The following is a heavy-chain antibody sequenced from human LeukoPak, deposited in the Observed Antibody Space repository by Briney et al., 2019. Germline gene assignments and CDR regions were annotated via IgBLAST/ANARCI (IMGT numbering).Heavy chain of an antibody. CDR3: ARGGTYNDILSFDP. V-gene: IGHV4-59*01. Sequence: SETLSLTCTVSGGSISYYYWTWLRQSPGKGLEWIGQIYYTGRTYYNPSLERRVTISLATSRIQFSLIMTSVTAADTAMYYCARGGTYNDILSFDPWGQGTLVSVSS. D-gene: IGHD3-9*01. CDR2: IYYTGRT. J-gene: IGHJ5*02. CDR1: GGSISYYY.